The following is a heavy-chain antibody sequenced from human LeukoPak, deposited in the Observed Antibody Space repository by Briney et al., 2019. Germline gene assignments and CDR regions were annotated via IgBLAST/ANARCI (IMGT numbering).Heavy chain of an antibody. CDR3: ARDRVPRDYDILTGYYNRNAFDI. CDR1: GFTFSIYW. D-gene: IGHD3-9*01. J-gene: IGHJ3*02. V-gene: IGHV3-74*01. Sequence: GGSLRLSCAASGFTFSIYWMHWVRQAPGKGLVWVSRINGDGSIAQYADSVKGRFTISRDNSKNTLYLQMNSLRPEDTAVYYCARDRVPRDYDILTGYYNRNAFDIWGQGTMVTVSS. CDR2: INGDGSIA.